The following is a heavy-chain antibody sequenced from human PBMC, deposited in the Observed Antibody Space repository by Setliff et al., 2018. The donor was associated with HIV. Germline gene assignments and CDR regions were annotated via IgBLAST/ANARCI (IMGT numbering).Heavy chain of an antibody. D-gene: IGHD4-17*01. Sequence: PSETLSLTCAVYGGSFSGYYWSWIRQPPGKGLEWIGEINHSGSINYNPSLKSRVTISVDTSKNQFSLKLSPVTAADTAAYYCANGEYGDFDGFDYWGQGTPVTVSS. CDR2: INHSGSI. J-gene: IGHJ4*02. CDR3: ANGEYGDFDGFDY. CDR1: GGSFSGYY. V-gene: IGHV4-34*01.